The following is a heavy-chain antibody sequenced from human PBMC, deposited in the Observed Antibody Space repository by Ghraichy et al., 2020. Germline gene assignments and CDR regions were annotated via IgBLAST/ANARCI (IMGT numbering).Heavy chain of an antibody. Sequence: SVKVSCKASGGTFSSYAISWVRQAPGQGLEWMGGIIPIFGTANYAQKFQGRVTITADESTSTAYMELSSLRSEDTAVYYCARDRVYCSGGSCYYFEIDYWGQGTLVTVSS. V-gene: IGHV1-69*13. J-gene: IGHJ4*02. CDR1: GGTFSSYA. D-gene: IGHD2-15*01. CDR3: ARDRVYCSGGSCYYFEIDY. CDR2: IIPIFGTA.